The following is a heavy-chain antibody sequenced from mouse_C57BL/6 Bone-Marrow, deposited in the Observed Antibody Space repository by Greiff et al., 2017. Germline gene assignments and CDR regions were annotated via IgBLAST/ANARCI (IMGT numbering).Heavy chain of an antibody. CDR2: ISDGGSYT. D-gene: IGHD3-1*01. CDR1: GFTFSSYA. J-gene: IGHJ2*01. V-gene: IGHV5-4*01. CDR3: EREGLVYYFDY. Sequence: EVKLMESGGGLVKPGGSLKLSCAASGFTFSSYAMSWVRQTPEKRLEWVATISDGGSYTYYPDNVKGRFTISRDNAKNNLYLQMSHLKSEDTAMYYCEREGLVYYFDYWGQGTTLTVSS.